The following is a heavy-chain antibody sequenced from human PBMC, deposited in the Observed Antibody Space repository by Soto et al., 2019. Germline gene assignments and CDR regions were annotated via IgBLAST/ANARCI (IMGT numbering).Heavy chain of an antibody. V-gene: IGHV3-21*01. D-gene: IGHD2-15*01. Sequence: GGSLRLSCAASGFTFSSYSVNWVRQAPGKGLEWVSSISSSSSYIYYADSVKGRFTISRDNAKNSLYLQMNSLRAEDTAVYYCARADAGYCSGGSCSNADAFDIWGQGTMVTVSS. CDR2: ISSSSSYI. CDR3: ARADAGYCSGGSCSNADAFDI. CDR1: GFTFSSYS. J-gene: IGHJ3*02.